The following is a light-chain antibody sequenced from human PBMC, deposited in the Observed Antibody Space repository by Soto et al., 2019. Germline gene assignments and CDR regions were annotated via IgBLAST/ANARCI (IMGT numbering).Light chain of an antibody. V-gene: IGKV3-20*01. CDR1: QSVSSNS. CDR3: QRYGSSPRT. CDR2: LAS. Sequence: EIVLTQSPGTLSLSPGDRATLSCRASQSVSSNSLAWYQQKPGQAPRLLIYLASIRATGIPDRFSGSGSGTDFPLTINRLEPEDFAVYYCQRYGSSPRTFGQGTKVEVK. J-gene: IGKJ1*01.